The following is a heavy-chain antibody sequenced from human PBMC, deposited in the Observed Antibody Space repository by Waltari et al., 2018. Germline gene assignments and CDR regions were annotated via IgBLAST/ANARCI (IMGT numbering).Heavy chain of an antibody. J-gene: IGHJ4*02. Sequence: EVQLVESGGGLVQPGGSLRLSCAASGFTFSSYWMHWVRQAPGKGLVWVSRINRDGSSTSYADSVKGRFTISRDNAKNTLYLQMNSLRAEDTAVYYCARVWGSGYYYGFDYWGQGTLVTVSS. CDR2: INRDGSST. V-gene: IGHV3-74*01. CDR3: ARVWGSGYYYGFDY. D-gene: IGHD3-22*01. CDR1: GFTFSSYW.